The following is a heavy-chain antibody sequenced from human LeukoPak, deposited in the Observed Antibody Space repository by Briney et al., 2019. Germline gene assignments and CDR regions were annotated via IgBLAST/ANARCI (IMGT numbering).Heavy chain of an antibody. J-gene: IGHJ3*02. CDR3: ARESVMEAHDDAFDI. V-gene: IGHV3-7*01. D-gene: IGHD3-16*01. CDR1: GFTFSNHY. CDR2: IRQDGRDK. Sequence: GGSLRLSCAASGFTFSNHYMSWVRQAPGKGLEWVANIRQDGRDKYYVDSVKGRFTISRDNAENSLYLQMNSLRIDDTAVYYCARESVMEAHDDAFDIWGQGTMVTVSS.